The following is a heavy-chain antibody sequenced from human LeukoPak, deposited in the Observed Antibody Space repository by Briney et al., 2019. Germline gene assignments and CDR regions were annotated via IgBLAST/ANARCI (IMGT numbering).Heavy chain of an antibody. Sequence: LRLSCAASGFTFSSYEMNWVRQAPGKGLEWIGYIYYSGSTNYKPSLKSRVTISVDTSKNQFSLKLNSVTAADTAVYYCARGGYYGSGNDFRFDPWGQGTLVTVSS. V-gene: IGHV4-59*01. CDR2: IYYSGST. CDR1: GFTFSSYE. D-gene: IGHD3-10*01. J-gene: IGHJ5*02. CDR3: ARGGYYGSGNDFRFDP.